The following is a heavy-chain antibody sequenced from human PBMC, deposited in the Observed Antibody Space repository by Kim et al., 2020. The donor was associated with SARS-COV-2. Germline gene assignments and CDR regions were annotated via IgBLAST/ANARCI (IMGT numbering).Heavy chain of an antibody. CDR2: ISYNGDTT. Sequence: GGSLRLSCAASGFTFSTYPLSWVRQAPGKGLEWVSSISYNGDTTYYADSVKGRFTISRDNSKNTLYLQVNSLRVEDTAVYFCAKGRAGSYYNSLDYWGQGTLVTVSS. J-gene: IGHJ4*02. CDR3: AKGRAGSYYNSLDY. D-gene: IGHD3-10*01. CDR1: GFTFSTYP. V-gene: IGHV3-23*01.